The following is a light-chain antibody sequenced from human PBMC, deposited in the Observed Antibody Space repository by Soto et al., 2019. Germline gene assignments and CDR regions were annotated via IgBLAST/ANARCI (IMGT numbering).Light chain of an antibody. J-gene: IGKJ1*01. CDR1: QSVSSY. CDR3: QQRSNWQIT. V-gene: IGKV3-11*01. CDR2: DAS. Sequence: EIVLTQSPATLSLSPGERATLSCRASQSVSSYLAWYQQKPGQAPRLLIYDASNRATGIPARFSGSGSGTDFTLTISSLEPKDFAVYYCQQRSNWQITFGQGTKVEIK.